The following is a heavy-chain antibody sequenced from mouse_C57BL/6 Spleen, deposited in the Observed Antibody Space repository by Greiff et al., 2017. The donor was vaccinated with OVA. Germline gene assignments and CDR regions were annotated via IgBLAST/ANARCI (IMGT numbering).Heavy chain of an antibody. CDR1: GYAFSSSW. V-gene: IGHV1-82*01. Sequence: QVQLQQSGPELVKPGASVKISCKASGYAFSSSWMNWVKQRPGKGLEWIGRIYPGDGDTNYNRKFKGKATLTADKSSSTAYMQLSSLTSEDSAVYFCARGWLLQYFDYWGQGTTLTVSS. D-gene: IGHD2-3*01. CDR2: IYPGDGDT. CDR3: ARGWLLQYFDY. J-gene: IGHJ2*01.